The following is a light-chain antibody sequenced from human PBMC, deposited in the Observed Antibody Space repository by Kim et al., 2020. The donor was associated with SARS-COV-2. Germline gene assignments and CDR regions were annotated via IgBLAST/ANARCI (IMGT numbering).Light chain of an antibody. CDR3: QQYNNWPPWT. J-gene: IGKJ1*01. Sequence: SPGERAILSCRASQGIASDLAWYQHKSGQPPRLLIYGASIRATGVRTRFRGSGSGTEFTLTINNLQSEDFGVYYCQQYNNWPPWTFGQGTKVDIK. CDR1: QGIASD. CDR2: GAS. V-gene: IGKV3-15*01.